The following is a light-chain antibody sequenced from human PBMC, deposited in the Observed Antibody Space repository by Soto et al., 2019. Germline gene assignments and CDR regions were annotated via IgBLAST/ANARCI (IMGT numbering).Light chain of an antibody. V-gene: IGKV1-5*03. CDR3: QQYASSPWT. Sequence: IRMTLSPSTLSASLGDRVTITCRASQTISSLLAWYQQKPGKAPKLLIYKASSLESGVPSSFSGSRSGTEFTLTISSLQAVDFATYYCQQYASSPWTFVLGDQGGYQ. CDR1: QTISSL. CDR2: KAS. J-gene: IGKJ1*01.